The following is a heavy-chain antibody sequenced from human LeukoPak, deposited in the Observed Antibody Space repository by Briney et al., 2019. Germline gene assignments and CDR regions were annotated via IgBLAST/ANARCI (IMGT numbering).Heavy chain of an antibody. CDR1: GFTFSDYY. J-gene: IGHJ4*02. Sequence: PGRSLRLSCTASGFTFSDYYMSWIRQAPGKGLEWVSYISSSGSTIYYADSVKGRFTISRDNAKNSLYLQMNSLRAEDTAVYYCARDYYDSSGDYFDYWGQGTLVTVSS. CDR2: ISSSGSTI. D-gene: IGHD3-22*01. V-gene: IGHV3-11*04. CDR3: ARDYYDSSGDYFDY.